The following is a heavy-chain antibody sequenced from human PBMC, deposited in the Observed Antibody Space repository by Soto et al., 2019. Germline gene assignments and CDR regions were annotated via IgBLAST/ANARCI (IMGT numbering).Heavy chain of an antibody. CDR2: TYYRYRWYN. J-gene: IGHJ6*03. CDR1: GDSVSSNTAA. V-gene: IGHV6-1*01. CDR3: AGTTSRQWYYMDV. Sequence: QLQQSGPGLVQPSQTLSLTCVISGDSVSSNTAAWNWIRQSPSGGLEWLGRTYYRYRWYNDYAVSVRGRITINPDTPENQLSLHFCSVTPEDTAVYDCAGTTSRQWYYMDVWAEGPRSPSP. D-gene: IGHD1-7*01.